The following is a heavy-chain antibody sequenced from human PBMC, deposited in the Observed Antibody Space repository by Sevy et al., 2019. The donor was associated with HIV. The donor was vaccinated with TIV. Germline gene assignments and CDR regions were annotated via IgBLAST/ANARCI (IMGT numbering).Heavy chain of an antibody. CDR3: ARDRDSSGWYSPTPYGMDV. Sequence: ASVKVSCKASGYTFTSYGISWVRQAPGQGLEWMGWISAYNGNTNYAQKLQGRVTMTTDTSTSTAYMDLRSLRSDDTAVYYCARDRDSSGWYSPTPYGMDVWGQGTTVTVSS. D-gene: IGHD6-19*01. CDR2: ISAYNGNT. CDR1: GYTFTSYG. V-gene: IGHV1-18*01. J-gene: IGHJ6*02.